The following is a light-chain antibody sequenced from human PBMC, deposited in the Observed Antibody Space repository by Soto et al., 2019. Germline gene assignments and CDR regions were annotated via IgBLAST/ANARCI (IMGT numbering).Light chain of an antibody. Sequence: DIVMTQSPDSLAVSLGERATINCKSSQSVLYSSNNKXYLAWYQQKPGQPPKLLIYWASTRESGVPDRFSGSGSGTDFTLTISSLQAEDVAVYYCQQYYSTPPTFGQGTKVEIK. CDR2: WAS. J-gene: IGKJ1*01. CDR3: QQYYSTPPT. CDR1: QSVLYSSNNKXY. V-gene: IGKV4-1*01.